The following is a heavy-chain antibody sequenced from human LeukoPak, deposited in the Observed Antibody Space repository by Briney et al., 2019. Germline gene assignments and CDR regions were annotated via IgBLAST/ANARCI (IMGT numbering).Heavy chain of an antibody. V-gene: IGHV4-38-2*02. Sequence: SETLSLTCTVSGSSIRTYTHWGWIRQPPGKWLEWIASIHHTGNTYYNPSLESRVTISIDTSKNQFSLKMSSVTAADTAFYFCVNSGSNYEAVSWGQGTLVTVSS. D-gene: IGHD5-18*01. CDR1: GSSIRTYTH. CDR3: VNSGSNYEAVS. J-gene: IGHJ5*02. CDR2: IHHTGNT.